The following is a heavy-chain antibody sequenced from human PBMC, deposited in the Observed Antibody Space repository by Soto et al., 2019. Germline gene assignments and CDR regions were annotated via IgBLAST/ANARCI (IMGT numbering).Heavy chain of an antibody. CDR3: ARYDYNGYYFDY. J-gene: IGHJ4*02. V-gene: IGHV1-46*01. CDR2: INPSGGGT. CDR1: GYTFSSYY. Sequence: VASVKVSCKASGYTFSSYYMHWVRQAPGQGYEWMGIINPSGGGTTYAQKFQGRVTMTRDTSTSTVYMELSSLRSEDTAVYYCARYDYNGYYFDYWGQGTLVTVSS. D-gene: IGHD4-4*01.